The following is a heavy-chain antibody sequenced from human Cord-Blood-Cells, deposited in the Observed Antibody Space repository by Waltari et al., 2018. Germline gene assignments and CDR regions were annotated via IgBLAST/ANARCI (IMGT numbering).Heavy chain of an antibody. CDR1: CGSISSSSYY. D-gene: IGHD2-21*01. V-gene: IGHV4-39*01. CDR3: ARRHKYFDL. Sequence: QLQLQESGPGLVKPSETLCLNCTVSCGSISSSSYYWGWIRQPPGKGLEWIGSIYYSGSTYYNPSLKSRVTISVDTSKNQFSLKLSSVTAADTAVYYCARRHKYFDLWGRGTLVTVSS. J-gene: IGHJ2*01. CDR2: IYYSGST.